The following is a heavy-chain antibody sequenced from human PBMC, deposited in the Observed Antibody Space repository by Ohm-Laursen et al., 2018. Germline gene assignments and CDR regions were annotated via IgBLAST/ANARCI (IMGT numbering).Heavy chain of an antibody. CDR2: IYTSGYT. V-gene: IGHV4-4*07. J-gene: IGHJ4*02. CDR1: GGSISSYY. D-gene: IGHD1-26*01. Sequence: GTLSLTCTVSGGSISSYYWSWVRQTAKSGLEWIGRIYTSGYTNYNPSLKSRVIMSVDTSKDQFSLTETSVTAADTAVYYCARGPRRGTYLYFDQWGQGTLVTVSS. CDR3: ARGPRRGTYLYFDQ.